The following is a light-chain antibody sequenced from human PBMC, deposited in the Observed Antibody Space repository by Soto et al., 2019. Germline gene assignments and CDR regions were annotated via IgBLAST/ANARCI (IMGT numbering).Light chain of an antibody. CDR2: WAS. Sequence: DIVMTQSPDSLAVSLGERATINCKSSQSVLYMSNNKNCLAWFQQKPGQPPKLLIYWASTRESGVPDRFTGSGSGTDFTLTISSLQAEDVAVYYCQQFSSTLFTFGPGTKVEIK. CDR1: QSVLYMSNNKNC. J-gene: IGKJ3*01. V-gene: IGKV4-1*01. CDR3: QQFSSTLFT.